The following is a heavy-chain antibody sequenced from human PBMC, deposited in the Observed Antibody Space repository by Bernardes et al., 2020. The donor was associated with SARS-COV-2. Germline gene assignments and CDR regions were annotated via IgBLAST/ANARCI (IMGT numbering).Heavy chain of an antibody. CDR3: ARWDSFSTYPCDP. CDR1: GGSISSIYY. Sequence: SETLSLTCSVSGGSISSIYYSACILLPPREELEWSGTIHYSGTTQYNPYNPSRKRRVTMSADTSKTQFSLKLKSVTVADTAVYYCARWDSFSTYPCDPWGQGIQVTVCS. CDR2: IHYSGTT. J-gene: IGHJ5*02. V-gene: IGHV4-39*01. D-gene: IGHD1-26*01.